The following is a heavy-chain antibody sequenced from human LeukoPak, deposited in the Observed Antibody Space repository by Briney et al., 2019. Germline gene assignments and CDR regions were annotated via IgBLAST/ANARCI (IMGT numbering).Heavy chain of an antibody. CDR2: IYYSGST. Sequence: PSETLSLTCTVSGGSISSISYYWGWIRQPPGKGLEWIGSIYYSGSTYYNPSLKSRVTISVDTSKNQFSLKLSSVTAADTAVYYCARRPPYCGGDCFDYWGQGTLVTVSS. CDR1: GGSISSISYY. J-gene: IGHJ4*02. CDR3: ARRPPYCGGDCFDY. D-gene: IGHD2-21*01. V-gene: IGHV4-39*01.